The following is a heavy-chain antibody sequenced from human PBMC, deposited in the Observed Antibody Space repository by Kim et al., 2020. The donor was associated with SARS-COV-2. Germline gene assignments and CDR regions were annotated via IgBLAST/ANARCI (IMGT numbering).Heavy chain of an antibody. Sequence: NSVKGRFTISRDNSKNTLYLQMGSLRAEDMAVYYCARTPSGSYFEGDFDYWGQGTLVTVSS. J-gene: IGHJ4*02. CDR3: ARTPSGSYFEGDFDY. D-gene: IGHD1-26*01. V-gene: IGHV3-64*01.